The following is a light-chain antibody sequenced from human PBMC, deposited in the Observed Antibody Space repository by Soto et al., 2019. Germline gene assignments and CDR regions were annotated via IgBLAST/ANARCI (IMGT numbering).Light chain of an antibody. CDR2: GAS. CDR1: QDIGSW. V-gene: IGKV1D-12*01. CDR3: QQAKSFPVP. J-gene: IGKJ5*01. Sequence: DIQMTQSPSSVSASVGDRCTITCRASQDIGSWFAWYQQKPGKVPKLLINGASILQSGVPSRFSGSGSGTDFTLTINNMQPEDFATYYCQQAKSFPVPFGQGTRLEIK.